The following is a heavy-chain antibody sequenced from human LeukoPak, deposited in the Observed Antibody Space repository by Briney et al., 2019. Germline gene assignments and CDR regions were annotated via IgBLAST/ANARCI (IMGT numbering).Heavy chain of an antibody. J-gene: IGHJ4*02. D-gene: IGHD3-10*01. V-gene: IGHV4-34*01. CDR2: INHSGST. Sequence: SETLSLTCAVYGGSFSGYYWSWIRQPPGKGLEWIGEINHSGSTNYNPSLKSRVTISVDTSKNQFSLKLSSVTAADTAVYYCARVLWFGELFGPLFDYWGQGTLVTVSS. CDR3: ARVLWFGELFGPLFDY. CDR1: GGSFSGYY.